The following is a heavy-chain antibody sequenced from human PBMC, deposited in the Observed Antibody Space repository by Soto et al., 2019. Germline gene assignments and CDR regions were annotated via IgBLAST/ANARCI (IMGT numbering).Heavy chain of an antibody. CDR3: ARSSGYSSGWHTHPTFDY. Sequence: LSCEACGDTFKVYYMHWVRQETGQGLEWMGWINPNSGGTNYAQKFQGWVTMTRDTSISTAYMELSRLRSDDTAVYYCARSSGYSSGWHTHPTFDYWGQGTLVPVSS. J-gene: IGHJ4*02. CDR1: GDTFKVYY. V-gene: IGHV1-2*04. CDR2: INPNSGGT. D-gene: IGHD6-19*01.